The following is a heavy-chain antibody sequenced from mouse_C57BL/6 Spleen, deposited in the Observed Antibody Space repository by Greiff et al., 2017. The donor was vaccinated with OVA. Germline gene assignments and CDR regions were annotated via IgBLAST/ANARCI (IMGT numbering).Heavy chain of an antibody. CDR2: ISSGSSTI. D-gene: IGHD2-5*01. Sequence: EVQLVESGGGLVKPGGSLKLSCAASGFTFSDYGMHWVRQAPEKGLEWVAYISSGSSTIYYADTVKGRFTISRDNAKNTLFLQMTSLRSEDTAMYYCARGGYSKEFAYWGQGTLVTVSA. J-gene: IGHJ3*01. V-gene: IGHV5-17*01. CDR3: ARGGYSKEFAY. CDR1: GFTFSDYG.